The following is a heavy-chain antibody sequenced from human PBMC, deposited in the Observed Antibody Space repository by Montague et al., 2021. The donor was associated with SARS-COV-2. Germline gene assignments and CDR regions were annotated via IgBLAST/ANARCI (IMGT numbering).Heavy chain of an antibody. D-gene: IGHD3-3*01. J-gene: IGHJ4*02. CDR2: IYYSGST. Sequence: SETLSLTCTVSGGSISSGGYYWSWIRQHPGKGLEWIGYIYYSGSTYYNPSLKSRVTISVDTSKNQFSLKLSSVTAADTAVYYCARDVRYYDFWSGRAQTSPDYWGQGTLVTVSS. CDR1: GGSISSGGYY. V-gene: IGHV4-31*03. CDR3: ARDVRYYDFWSGRAQTSPDY.